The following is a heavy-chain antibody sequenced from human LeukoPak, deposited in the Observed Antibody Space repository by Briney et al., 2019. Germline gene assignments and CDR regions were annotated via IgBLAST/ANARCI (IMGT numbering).Heavy chain of an antibody. CDR1: GFTFSSYA. D-gene: IGHD3-10*01. Sequence: PGGSLRLSCAASGFTFSSYAMSWVRQAPGKGLEWVSAISGSGGSTYYADSVKGRFTISRDNSKNTLYLQMNSLRAEDTAVYYFAKDFPDSGSYYKQYNWVDPWGQGTLVTVSS. CDR3: AKDFPDSGSYYKQYNWVDP. CDR2: ISGSGGST. V-gene: IGHV3-23*01. J-gene: IGHJ5*02.